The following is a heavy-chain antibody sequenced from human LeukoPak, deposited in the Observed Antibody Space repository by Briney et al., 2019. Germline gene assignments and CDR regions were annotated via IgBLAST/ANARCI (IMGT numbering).Heavy chain of an antibody. V-gene: IGHV7-4-1*02. CDR3: ARDVVRAVAVAGQTRFDP. D-gene: IGHD6-19*01. CDR2: INTNTGNP. CDR1: GYTFTSYA. J-gene: IGHJ5*02. Sequence: GASVKVSCKASGYTFTSYAMNWVRQAPGQGLEWMGWINTNTGNPTYAQGFTGRFVFSLDTSVSTAYLQISSLKAEDTAVYYCARDVVRAVAVAGQTRFDPWGQGTLVTVSS.